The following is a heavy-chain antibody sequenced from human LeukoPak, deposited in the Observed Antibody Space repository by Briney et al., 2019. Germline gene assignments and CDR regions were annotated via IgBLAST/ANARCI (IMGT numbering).Heavy chain of an antibody. CDR2: IYSSGST. CDR1: GFTFDDYA. CDR3: ASLPFHGMDV. J-gene: IGHJ6*02. V-gene: IGHV3-66*01. Sequence: GGSLRLSCAASGFTFDDYAMHWVRQAPGKGLEWVSVIYSSGSTYYADSVKGRFTISRDNSKNTLYLQVNSLRAEDTAVYYCASLPFHGMDVWGQGTTVTVSS.